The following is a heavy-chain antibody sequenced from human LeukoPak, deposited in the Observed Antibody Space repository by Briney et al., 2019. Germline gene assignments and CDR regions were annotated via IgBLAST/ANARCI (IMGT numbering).Heavy chain of an antibody. V-gene: IGHV3-48*03. CDR3: ARDSNLERGKTYYYYYMDV. CDR1: GFTFSSYE. CDR2: ISSSGSTI. J-gene: IGHJ6*03. Sequence: GGSLRLSXAASGFTFSSYEMNWVRQTPGKGLEWLSYISSSGSTIYYADSVKGRFTISRDNAKNSLYLQMNSLRAEDTAVYYCARDSNLERGKTYYYYYMDVWGKGTTVTVSS. D-gene: IGHD1-1*01.